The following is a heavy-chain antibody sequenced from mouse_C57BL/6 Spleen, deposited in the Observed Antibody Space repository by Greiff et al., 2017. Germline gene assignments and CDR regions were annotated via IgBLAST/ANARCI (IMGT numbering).Heavy chain of an antibody. V-gene: IGHV5-17*01. CDR3: ARRAQANAMDY. CDR1: GFTFSDYG. J-gene: IGHJ4*01. Sequence: EVMLVESGGGLVKPGGSLKLSCAASGFTFSDYGMHWVRQAPEKGLEWVAYISSGSSTIYYADTVKGRFTISRDNAKNTLFLQMTSLRSEDTAMYYCARRAQANAMDYWGQGTSVTVSS. D-gene: IGHD3-2*02. CDR2: ISSGSSTI.